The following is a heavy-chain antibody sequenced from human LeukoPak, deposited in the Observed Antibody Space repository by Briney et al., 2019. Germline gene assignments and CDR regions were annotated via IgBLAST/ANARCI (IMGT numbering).Heavy chain of an antibody. Sequence: ASVKVSCKASGGTFSSYAISWVRPAPGQGLEWMGRIIPILGIANYAQKFQGRVTITADKSTSTAYMELSSLRSEDTAVYYCARDPAYYYDSSGSDYWGQGTLVTVSS. J-gene: IGHJ4*02. V-gene: IGHV1-69*04. CDR2: IIPILGIA. CDR1: GGTFSSYA. D-gene: IGHD3-22*01. CDR3: ARDPAYYYDSSGSDY.